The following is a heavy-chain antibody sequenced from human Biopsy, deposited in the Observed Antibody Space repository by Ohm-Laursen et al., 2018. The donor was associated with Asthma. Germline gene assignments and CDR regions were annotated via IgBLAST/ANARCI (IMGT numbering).Heavy chain of an antibody. CDR3: AKGGTYTTDRYAY. J-gene: IGHJ4*02. CDR2: VSYDGGVA. D-gene: IGHD1-26*01. V-gene: IGHV3-30*18. CDR1: GFVFRSHA. Sequence: SLRFSCAASGFVFRSHAMHWVRQAPGKGLEWVAVVSYDGGVAHYADSMKGRFTISRDNAKSTLYLQMNRLRTDDTAVYYCAKGGTYTTDRYAYWGQGSLVTVSS.